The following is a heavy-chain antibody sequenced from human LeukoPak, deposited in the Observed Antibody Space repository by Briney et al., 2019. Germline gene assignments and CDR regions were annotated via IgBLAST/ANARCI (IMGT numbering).Heavy chain of an antibody. CDR2: TKPDGSAE. Sequence: GGSLRLSCAASGFSFRNYWMGWVRQAPGKGLEWEANTKPDGSAEYYADSVRGRFTASRDNANNLLYLQMNRLRAEDTAVYYCARDGGLHTNFDYWGQGTLLTVSS. CDR1: GFSFRNYW. CDR3: ARDGGLHTNFDY. J-gene: IGHJ4*02. D-gene: IGHD2-15*01. V-gene: IGHV3-7*01.